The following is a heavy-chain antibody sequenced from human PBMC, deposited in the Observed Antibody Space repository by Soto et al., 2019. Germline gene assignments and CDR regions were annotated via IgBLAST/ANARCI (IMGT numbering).Heavy chain of an antibody. Sequence: GGSLRLSCAASGFTFSSFGMHWVRQAPGKGLEWVAVISYDGSSKYYADSVKGRFTIPRDNSKNTLYLQMNSLRAEDTAVYYCAKDRGAFDIWGQGTMVTVSS. V-gene: IGHV3-30*18. J-gene: IGHJ3*02. D-gene: IGHD3-10*01. CDR3: AKDRGAFDI. CDR1: GFTFSSFG. CDR2: ISYDGSSK.